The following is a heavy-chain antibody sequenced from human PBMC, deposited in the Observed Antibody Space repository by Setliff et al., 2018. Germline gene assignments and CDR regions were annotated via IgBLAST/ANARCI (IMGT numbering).Heavy chain of an antibody. D-gene: IGHD3-10*01. Sequence: ASVKVSCKASGGTFSSYAISWVRQAPGQGLEWMGWINTNTGNPTYAQGFTGRFVFSLDTSVSTAYLQISSLKAEDTAVYYCARVSITMVRGVIISYYYYGMDVWGQGTTVTVSS. V-gene: IGHV7-4-1*02. CDR3: ARVSITMVRGVIISYYYYGMDV. CDR1: GGTFSSYA. CDR2: INTNTGNP. J-gene: IGHJ6*02.